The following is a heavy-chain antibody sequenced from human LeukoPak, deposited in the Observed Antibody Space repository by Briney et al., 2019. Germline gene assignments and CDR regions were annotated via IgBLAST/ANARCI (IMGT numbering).Heavy chain of an antibody. CDR1: GGSISSGGYS. Sequence: SETLSLTCTVSGGSISSGGYSWSWIRQPPGKGLEWIGYIYHSGSTYYNPSLKSRVTISVDRSKNQFSLKLSSVTAADTAVYYCARAGSAAGTKGDAFDIWGQGTMVTVSS. V-gene: IGHV4-30-2*01. D-gene: IGHD6-13*01. CDR3: ARAGSAAGTKGDAFDI. CDR2: IYHSGST. J-gene: IGHJ3*02.